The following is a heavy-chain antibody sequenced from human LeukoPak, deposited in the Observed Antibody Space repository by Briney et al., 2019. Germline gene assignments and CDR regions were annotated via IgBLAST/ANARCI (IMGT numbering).Heavy chain of an antibody. Sequence: SETLSLTCTVSGGSISSGDYYWSWIRQPPGKGLEWIGYIYYSGSTYYNPSLKSRVTISVDTSKNQFSLKLSSVTAADTAVYYCAAGKVPAALLFDYWGQGTLVTVSS. CDR1: GGSISSGDYY. D-gene: IGHD2-2*01. CDR3: AAGKVPAALLFDY. CDR2: IYYSGST. J-gene: IGHJ4*02. V-gene: IGHV4-30-4*01.